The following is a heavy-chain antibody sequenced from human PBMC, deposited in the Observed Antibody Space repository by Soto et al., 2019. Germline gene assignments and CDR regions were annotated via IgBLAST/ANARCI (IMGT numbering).Heavy chain of an antibody. CDR1: GYTFTTYD. J-gene: IGHJ4*02. Sequence: ASVKVSCKASGYTFTTYDINWVRQAPGQGLEWMGWMNPYTGKAGYAQKFQGRVTMTRDNSISTAYMELSSLRSEDTAVYYCARRKERSGPNYFDYWGLGTLVTVSS. V-gene: IGHV1-8*01. CDR3: ARRKERSGPNYFDY. CDR2: MNPYTGKA. D-gene: IGHD6-25*01.